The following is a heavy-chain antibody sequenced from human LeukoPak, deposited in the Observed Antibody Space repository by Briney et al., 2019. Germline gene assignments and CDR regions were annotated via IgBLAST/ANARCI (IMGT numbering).Heavy chain of an antibody. V-gene: IGHV1-69*04. CDR2: IIPILGIA. J-gene: IGHJ5*02. CDR3: AREYQEIRRTRWFDL. Sequence: SVKVSCKASGGTFISYTISWVRQAPGQGLEWMGRIIPILGIANYAQKFQGRVTITADKSTSTAYMELSSLRSEDTAVYYCAREYQEIRRTRWFDLWGQGTLVTVSS. CDR1: GGTFISYT. D-gene: IGHD2-2*01.